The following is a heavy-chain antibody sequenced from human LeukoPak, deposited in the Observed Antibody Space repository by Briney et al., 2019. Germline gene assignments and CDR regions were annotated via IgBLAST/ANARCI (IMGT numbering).Heavy chain of an antibody. CDR1: GGSISSSSYY. Sequence: PSETLSLTCTVSGGSISSSSYYWSWIRQPPGKGLEWIGEINHSGSTNYNPSLKSRVTISVDTSKNQFSLKLSSVAAADTAVYYCARGSGITMVRGVIINWFDPWGQGTLVTVSS. CDR2: INHSGST. V-gene: IGHV4-39*07. CDR3: ARGSGITMVRGVIINWFDP. J-gene: IGHJ5*02. D-gene: IGHD3-10*01.